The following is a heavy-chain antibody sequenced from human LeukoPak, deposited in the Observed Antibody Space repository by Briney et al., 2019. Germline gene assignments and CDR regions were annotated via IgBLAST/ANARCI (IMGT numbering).Heavy chain of an antibody. CDR2: ISAYNGNT. D-gene: IGHD1-26*01. CDR1: GYTFTSYG. CDR3: ASSHSGSHARTSNFDY. Sequence: ASVKVSCKASGYTFTSYGISWVRQAPGQGLEWMGWISAYNGNTNYAQKLQGRVTMTTGTSTSTAYMELRSLRSDDTAVYYCASSHSGSHARTSNFDYWGQGTLVTVSS. J-gene: IGHJ4*02. V-gene: IGHV1-18*01.